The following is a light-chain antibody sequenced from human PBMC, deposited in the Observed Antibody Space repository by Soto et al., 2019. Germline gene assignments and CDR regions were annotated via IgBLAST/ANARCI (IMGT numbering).Light chain of an antibody. Sequence: QSALTQPASVSGSPGQSITISCTGTSSDIGYYDYVSWYQHHSGKAPKLIIYEVNSRPSGVSNRFSGSKSVNTASLTISGLQAEDEADHFCSSHSSSSAYYVFGTGTKVTVL. V-gene: IGLV2-14*01. J-gene: IGLJ1*01. CDR3: SSHSSSSAYYV. CDR1: SSDIGYYDY. CDR2: EVN.